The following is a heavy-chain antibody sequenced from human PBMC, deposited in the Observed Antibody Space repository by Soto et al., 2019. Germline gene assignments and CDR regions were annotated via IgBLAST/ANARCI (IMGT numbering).Heavy chain of an antibody. CDR2: IYYSGST. V-gene: IGHV4-31*03. J-gene: IGHJ4*02. CDR3: ARESSGWYVGDADY. D-gene: IGHD6-19*01. CDR1: GGSISSGGYY. Sequence: PSETLSLTCTVSGGSISSGGYYWSWIRQHPGKGLEWIGYIYYSGSTYYNPSLKSRVTISVDTSKNQFSLKLSSVTAADTAVYYCARESSGWYVGDADYWGQGTLVTVSS.